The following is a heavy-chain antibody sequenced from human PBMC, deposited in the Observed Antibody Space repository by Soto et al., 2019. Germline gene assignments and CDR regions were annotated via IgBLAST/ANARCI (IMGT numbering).Heavy chain of an antibody. V-gene: IGHV1-69*02. CDR3: ARARLEKDIVVVVDATEEYYFDY. D-gene: IGHD2-15*01. CDR1: GGTFSSYT. Sequence: QVQLVQSGAEVKKPGSSVKVSCKASGGTFSSYTISWVRQAPGQGLEWMGRIIPILGIANYAQKFQGRVTITADKSTSTAYMALSSLRSEDTAVYYCARARLEKDIVVVVDATEEYYFDYWGQGTLVTVSS. CDR2: IIPILGIA. J-gene: IGHJ4*02.